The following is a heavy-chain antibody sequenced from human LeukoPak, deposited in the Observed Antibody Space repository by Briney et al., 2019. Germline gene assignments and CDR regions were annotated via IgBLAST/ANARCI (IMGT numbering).Heavy chain of an antibody. CDR2: IDATGDTI. Sequence: GGSLRLSCAASGFTFSSYEFNWVRQAPGKGLQWISYIDATGDTIFYSDSVRGRFTISRDNTRNSLFLQMNSLRAGDTAVYYCARDSSAMLRGYSDYWGLGTLVTVSS. V-gene: IGHV3-48*03. D-gene: IGHD3-10*01. CDR3: ARDSSAMLRGYSDY. CDR1: GFTFSSYE. J-gene: IGHJ4*02.